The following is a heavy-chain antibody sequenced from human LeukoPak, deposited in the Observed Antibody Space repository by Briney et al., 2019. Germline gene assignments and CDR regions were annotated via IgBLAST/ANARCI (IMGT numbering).Heavy chain of an antibody. CDR3: VRGVYFDY. CDR2: ILYSGST. V-gene: IGHV4-39*01. CDR1: GGSISSSIYY. Sequence: SETLSLTCTVSGGSISSSIYYWGWIRQPPGKGLEWIGSILYSGSTDYTPSLKSRLTMSLNTSKNQFSLKLNSVTAADTAVYYCVRGVYFDYWGQGTLVTVSS. J-gene: IGHJ4*02.